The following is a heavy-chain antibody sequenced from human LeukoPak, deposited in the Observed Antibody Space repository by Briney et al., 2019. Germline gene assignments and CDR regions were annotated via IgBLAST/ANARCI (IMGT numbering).Heavy chain of an antibody. CDR3: ARDSYGSGSYRWFDP. V-gene: IGHV7-4-1*02. Sequence: ASVKVSCKASGYTFTSYYMHWVRQAPGQGLEWMGWINTNTGNPTYAQGFTGRFVFSLDTSVSTAYLQISSLKAEDTAVYYCARDSYGSGSYRWFDPWGQGTLVTVSS. D-gene: IGHD3-10*01. CDR2: INTNTGNP. J-gene: IGHJ5*02. CDR1: GYTFTSYY.